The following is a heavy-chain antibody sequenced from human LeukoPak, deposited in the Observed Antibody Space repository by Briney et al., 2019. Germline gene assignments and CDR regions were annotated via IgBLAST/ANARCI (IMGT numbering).Heavy chain of an antibody. Sequence: GESLKISCNGSGYSFTSYWIGWVRQMPGKGLEWMGIIYPADSDIRYSPSFEGQVTISADKSITTAYLQWSGLTASDTAMYYCARGNSYGYRRFDYWGQGTLVTVSS. D-gene: IGHD5-18*01. V-gene: IGHV5-51*03. CDR3: ARGNSYGYRRFDY. J-gene: IGHJ4*02. CDR1: GYSFTSYW. CDR2: IYPADSDI.